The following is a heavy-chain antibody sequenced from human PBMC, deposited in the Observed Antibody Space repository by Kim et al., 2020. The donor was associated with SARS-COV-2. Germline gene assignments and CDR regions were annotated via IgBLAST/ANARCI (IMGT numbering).Heavy chain of an antibody. V-gene: IGHV3-30*04. CDR3: ARDRVSGDFRPGAPDY. J-gene: IGHJ4*02. CDR1: GFSFSSFA. D-gene: IGHD3-10*01. CDR2: ISYDGSDK. Sequence: GGSLRLSCAASGFSFSSFAIHWVRQAPGKGLEWVAFISYDGSDKFYADSVRGRFTISRDNSNNSLYLQMNSLRHEDTAMYYCARDRVSGDFRPGAPDYWGQGPPVTVSS.